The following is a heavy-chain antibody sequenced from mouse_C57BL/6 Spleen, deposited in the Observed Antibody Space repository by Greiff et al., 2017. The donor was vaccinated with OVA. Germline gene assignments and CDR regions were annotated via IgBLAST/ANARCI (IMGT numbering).Heavy chain of an antibody. CDR2: LLPGSGRT. Sequence: QVQLQQSGAELMKPGASVKLSCKATGYTFTGYWIEWVKQRPGHGLEWIGELLPGSGRTNYNEKFKGKATFTADTSANTAYMQLSSLTTEDSAIYYCASRGTVVPLDYWGQGTTLTVSS. J-gene: IGHJ2*01. CDR3: ASRGTVVPLDY. D-gene: IGHD1-1*01. V-gene: IGHV1-9*01. CDR1: GYTFTGYW.